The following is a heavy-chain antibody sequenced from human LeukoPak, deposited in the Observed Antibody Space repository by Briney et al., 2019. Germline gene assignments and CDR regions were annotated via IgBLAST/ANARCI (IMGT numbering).Heavy chain of an antibody. V-gene: IGHV3-7*01. D-gene: IGHD1-26*01. J-gene: IGHJ4*02. CDR1: GFTFSSSW. Sequence: GSLRLSCAASGFTFSSSWMTWVRQAPGKGLEWVASIKDDGRDKYYVDSVKGRFTVSRDNAKNSAFLQMNSLRAEDTAVYYCARDPGRGFDYWGQGALVTVSS. CDR3: ARDPGRGFDY. CDR2: IKDDGRDK.